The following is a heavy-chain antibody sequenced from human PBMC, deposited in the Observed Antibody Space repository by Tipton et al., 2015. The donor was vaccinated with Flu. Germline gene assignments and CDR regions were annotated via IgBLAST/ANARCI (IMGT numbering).Heavy chain of an antibody. CDR1: GFTFSSYW. CDR2: IKQDGSEK. J-gene: IGHJ6*02. CDR3: ARDGSSGWYYYYYGMDV. D-gene: IGHD6-19*01. V-gene: IGHV3-7*01. Sequence: SLRLSCAASGFTFSSYWMSWVRQAPGKGLEWVANIKQDGSEKYYVDSVMGRFTISRDNAKNSLYLQMNSLRAEDTAVYYCARDGSSGWYYYYYGMDVWGQGTTVTVSS.